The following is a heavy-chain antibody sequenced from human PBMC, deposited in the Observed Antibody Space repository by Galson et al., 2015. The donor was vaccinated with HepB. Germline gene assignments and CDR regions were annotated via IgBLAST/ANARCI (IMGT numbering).Heavy chain of an antibody. D-gene: IGHD2-15*01. CDR2: ISYDGSNK. J-gene: IGHJ4*02. CDR1: GFTFSSYA. Sequence: SLRLSCAASGFTFSSYAMHWVRQAPGKGLEWVAVISYDGSNKYYADSVKGRFTISRDNSKNTLYLQMNSLRAEDTAVYYCARAEGDSTYILDYWGQGTLVTVSS. V-gene: IGHV3-30*04. CDR3: ARAEGDSTYILDY.